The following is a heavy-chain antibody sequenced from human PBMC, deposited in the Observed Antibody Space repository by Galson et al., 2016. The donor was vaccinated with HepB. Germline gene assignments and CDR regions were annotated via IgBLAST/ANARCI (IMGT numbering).Heavy chain of an antibody. V-gene: IGHV3-66*01. D-gene: IGHD5-18*01. Sequence: SLRLSCAASGFTVSSNYMSWVRQAPGKGLEWVSVTYSGGSTYYADSAKGRFTISRDNSKNTLYLQMNSLRAGDTAVYYCARGGRDTAMDYYYYGMDVWGQGTTVTVSS. J-gene: IGHJ6*02. CDR2: TYSGGST. CDR3: ARGGRDTAMDYYYYGMDV. CDR1: GFTVSSNY.